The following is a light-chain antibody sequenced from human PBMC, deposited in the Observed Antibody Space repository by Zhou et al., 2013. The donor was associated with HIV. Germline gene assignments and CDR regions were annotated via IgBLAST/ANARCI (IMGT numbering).Light chain of an antibody. CDR2: GAS. CDR1: QSISSY. Sequence: DIQMTQSPSSLSASVGDRVTITCRASQSISSYLNWYQQKPGKAPKLLIYGASSLQSGVPSRFSGSGYGTDFTLTISSLQPEDFATYYCQQGHSTPRTFGQGTKLEI. V-gene: IGKV1-39*01. CDR3: QQGHSTPRT. J-gene: IGKJ2*02.